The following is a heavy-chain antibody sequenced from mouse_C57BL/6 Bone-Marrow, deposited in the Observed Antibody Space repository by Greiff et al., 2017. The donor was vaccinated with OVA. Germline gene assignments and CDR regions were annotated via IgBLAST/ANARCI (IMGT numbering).Heavy chain of an antibody. J-gene: IGHJ2*01. V-gene: IGHV1-53*01. Sequence: VQLQQPGTELVKPGASVKLSCKASGYTFTSYWMHWVKQRPGQGLEWVGNINPSNGGTNYNEKFKSKATLTVDKSSSTAYMQLSSLTSEDSAVYYCARTKTAQAPWYFDYWGQGTTLTVSS. CDR1: GYTFTSYW. D-gene: IGHD3-2*02. CDR2: INPSNGGT. CDR3: ARTKTAQAPWYFDY.